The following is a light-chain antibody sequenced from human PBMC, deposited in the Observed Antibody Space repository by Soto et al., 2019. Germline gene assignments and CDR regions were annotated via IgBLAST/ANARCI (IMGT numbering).Light chain of an antibody. Sequence: DIQLTQSPSSVAASVGDTVTITCQASQGLSSWLAWYQHKPGKAPKLLIFGVSNLQSGVPSRFSGSASGTDFTLTINSLQPEDFATYYCQQARSFPWTFGHGTRVEIK. CDR1: QGLSSW. J-gene: IGKJ1*01. CDR2: GVS. CDR3: QQARSFPWT. V-gene: IGKV1-12*01.